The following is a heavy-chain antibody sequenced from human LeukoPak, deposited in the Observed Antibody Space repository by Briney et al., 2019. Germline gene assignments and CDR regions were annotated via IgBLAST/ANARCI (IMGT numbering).Heavy chain of an antibody. V-gene: IGHV3-21*01. D-gene: IGHD4/OR15-4a*01. Sequence: GGSLRLSCAASGFTFSTYTMNWVRQAPGKGLEWVSSISSSSSYIYYADSLKGRFTISRDNAKKSLYLQMNSLRAEDTAVYYCARDTPNDYWGQGTLVTVSS. CDR1: GFTFSTYT. J-gene: IGHJ4*02. CDR2: ISSSSSYI. CDR3: ARDTPNDY.